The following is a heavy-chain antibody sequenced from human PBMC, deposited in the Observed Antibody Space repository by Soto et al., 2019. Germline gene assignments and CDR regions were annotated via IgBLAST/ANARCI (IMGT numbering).Heavy chain of an antibody. CDR1: GFTFSSFG. CDR3: ARDQTRELLDY. CDR2: VWHDGSNK. Sequence: PGGSLRLSSTASGFTFSSFGMHWVRQAPGKGLEWVAVVWHDGSNKKYADFVKGRFTISRDNSRSTLYLQMNSLRAEDTAVYYCARDQTRELLDYWGQGILVTVSS. J-gene: IGHJ4*02. V-gene: IGHV3-33*01. D-gene: IGHD1-7*01.